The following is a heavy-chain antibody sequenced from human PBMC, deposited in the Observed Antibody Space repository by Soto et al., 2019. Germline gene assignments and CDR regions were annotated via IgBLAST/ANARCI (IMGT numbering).Heavy chain of an antibody. Sequence: ASVKVSCKASGGTFSSYAISWVRQAPGQGLEWMGGIIPIFGTANYAQKFQGRVTITADESTSTAYMELSSLGSEDTAVYYCASYDIVVVPAAYDAFDIWGQGTMVTVSS. V-gene: IGHV1-69*13. CDR1: GGTFSSYA. J-gene: IGHJ3*02. D-gene: IGHD2-2*01. CDR2: IIPIFGTA. CDR3: ASYDIVVVPAAYDAFDI.